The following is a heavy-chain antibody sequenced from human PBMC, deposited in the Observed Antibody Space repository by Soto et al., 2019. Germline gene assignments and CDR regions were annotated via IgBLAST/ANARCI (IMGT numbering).Heavy chain of an antibody. CDR2: ISYDGTNK. CDR3: AKDLQSYGDYDYYCYTMDV. J-gene: IGHJ6*02. V-gene: IGHV3-30*18. D-gene: IGHD4-17*01. CDR1: GFTFSTYG. Sequence: QVQLVESGGGEVQPGRSLTISCAASGFTFSTYGMHWVRQTPGKGLEWVAVISYDGTNKFYSDSVKGRFTISRDNLKNPLTRQMNNLRADDTAVYSCAKDLQSYGDYDYYCYTMDVWGLGTRVTVSS.